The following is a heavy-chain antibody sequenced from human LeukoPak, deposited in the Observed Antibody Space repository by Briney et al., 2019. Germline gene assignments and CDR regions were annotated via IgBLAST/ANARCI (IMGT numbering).Heavy chain of an antibody. V-gene: IGHV4-61*08. J-gene: IGHJ6*02. D-gene: IGHD4-11*01. CDR3: ARAPYSNYDWYYYGMDV. CDR1: GGSISSGGYY. Sequence: SETLSLTCTVSGGSISSGGYYWSWIRQPPGKGLEWIGYIYYSGSTNYNPSLKSRVTISVDTSKNQFSLKLSSVTAADTAVYYCARAPYSNYDWYYYGMDVWGQGTTVTVSS. CDR2: IYYSGST.